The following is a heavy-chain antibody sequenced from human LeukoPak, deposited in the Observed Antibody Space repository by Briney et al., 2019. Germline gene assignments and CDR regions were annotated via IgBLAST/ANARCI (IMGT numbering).Heavy chain of an antibody. CDR2: INPNSGGT. CDR3: ARVGGSSSWRYYFDY. CDR1: GYTFTGYY. D-gene: IGHD6-13*01. J-gene: IGHJ4*02. Sequence: ASVKVSCKASGYTFTGYYMHWVRQAPGQGLEWMGWINPNSGGTNYAQKFQGRVTMTRDTSISTAYMELSRLRSDDTAVYYCARVGGSSSWRYYFDYWGQGTQVTVSS. V-gene: IGHV1-2*02.